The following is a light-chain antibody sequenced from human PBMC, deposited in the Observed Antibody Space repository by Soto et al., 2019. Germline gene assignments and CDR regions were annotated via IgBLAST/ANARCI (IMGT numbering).Light chain of an antibody. J-gene: IGKJ3*01. V-gene: IGKV1-33*01. Sequence: DIQMTQSPSSLSASVGDRVTITCQASQDIHQYLTWYQQKPGKPPNLLIYGASTLETGVPSRVSGRGSGTYFTFTISTLQPEDIATYYCQQHEDFPLTFGPGTTVDI. CDR2: GAS. CDR1: QDIHQY. CDR3: QQHEDFPLT.